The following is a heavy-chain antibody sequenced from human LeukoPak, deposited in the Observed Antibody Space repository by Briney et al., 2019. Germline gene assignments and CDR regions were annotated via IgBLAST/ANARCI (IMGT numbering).Heavy chain of an antibody. D-gene: IGHD1-1*01. CDR2: IRSKAFGGTT. CDR1: GFTFRYYA. CDR3: TRTPNNWKGVYYFDS. Sequence: GGSLRLSCATSGFTFRYYAMSWVRQAPGKGLEWVGFIRSKAFGGTTGYSASVKGRFTISRDDSKSIAYLQMNSLKSEDTAVYYCTRTPNNWKGVYYFDSWGQGTLVTVSS. V-gene: IGHV3-49*04. J-gene: IGHJ4*02.